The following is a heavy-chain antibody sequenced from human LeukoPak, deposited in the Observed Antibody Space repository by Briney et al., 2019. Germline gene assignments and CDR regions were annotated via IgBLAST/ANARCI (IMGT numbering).Heavy chain of an antibody. CDR3: ARVEVLGYCSSTSCYKWSGWFDP. Sequence: SETLSLTCAVYGGSFSGYYWSWIRQPPGKGLEWIGEINHSGSTNYNPSLKSQVTISVDTSKNQFSLKLSSVTAADTAVYYCARVEVLGYCSSTSCYKWSGWFDPWGQGTLVTVSS. CDR1: GGSFSGYY. CDR2: INHSGST. J-gene: IGHJ5*02. D-gene: IGHD2-2*02. V-gene: IGHV4-34*01.